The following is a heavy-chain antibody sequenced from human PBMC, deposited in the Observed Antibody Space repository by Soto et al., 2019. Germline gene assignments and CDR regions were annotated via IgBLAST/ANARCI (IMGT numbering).Heavy chain of an antibody. CDR2: IYYSGST. V-gene: IGHV4-30-4*01. Sequence: PSETLSLTCTVSDYSISSDYYWSWVRQPPGKGLEWIGYIYYSGSTYFNPSLKSRVTISKDTSRNQFSLRLSSVTAADTAVYYCARAIVVTIGGMDVWGQGTTVTVSS. CDR3: ARAIVVTIGGMDV. J-gene: IGHJ6*02. CDR1: DYSISSDYY. D-gene: IGHD5-12*01.